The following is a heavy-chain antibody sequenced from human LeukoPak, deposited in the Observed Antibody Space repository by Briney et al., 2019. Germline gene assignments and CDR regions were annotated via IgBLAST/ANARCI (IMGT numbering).Heavy chain of an antibody. Sequence: GGSLRLSCAASGFTFSSYAMSWVRQAPGKGLEWVSAISGSGGSTYYADSVKGRFTISRDNSKNTLYLQMNSLRAEDTAVYYCASHRSYQLRQAYYYYGMDVWGQGTTVTVSS. D-gene: IGHD2-2*01. J-gene: IGHJ6*02. V-gene: IGHV3-23*01. CDR1: GFTFSSYA. CDR3: ASHRSYQLRQAYYYYGMDV. CDR2: ISGSGGST.